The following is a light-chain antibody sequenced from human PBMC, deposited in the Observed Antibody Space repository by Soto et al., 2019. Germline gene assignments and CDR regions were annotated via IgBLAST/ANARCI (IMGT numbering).Light chain of an antibody. V-gene: IGKV3-20*01. CDR3: QQYGSIPLT. CDR1: QTVSNSY. J-gene: IGKJ4*01. CDR2: GVS. Sequence: EIVLTQSPGTLSLSPGERATLSCRASQTVSNSYLAWYQQKPGQAPRPLINGVSSRATGIPDRFSGSGSGTDFTLTISRLEPEDFAVYYCQQYGSIPLTFGGGTKVEIK.